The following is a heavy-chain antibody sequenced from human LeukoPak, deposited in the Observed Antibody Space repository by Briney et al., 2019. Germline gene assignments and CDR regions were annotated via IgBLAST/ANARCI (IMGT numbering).Heavy chain of an antibody. CDR2: ISYDGSNK. Sequence: GGSLRLSCAASGFTFSNYAMSWVRQAPGKGLEWVAVISYDGSNKYYADSVKGRFTISRHNSKNTLYLQMNSLRAEDTAVYYCARGHPYYFDYWGQGTLVTVSS. J-gene: IGHJ4*02. CDR1: GFTFSNYA. CDR3: ARGHPYYFDY. V-gene: IGHV3-30*14.